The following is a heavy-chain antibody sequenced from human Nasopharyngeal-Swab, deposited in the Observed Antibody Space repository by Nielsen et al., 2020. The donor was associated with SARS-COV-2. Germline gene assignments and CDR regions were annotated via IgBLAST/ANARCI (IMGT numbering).Heavy chain of an antibody. Sequence: GESLKISCAASGFTFSSYGMHWVRQAPDKGLEWVAVISYDGSNKYYADSVKGRFTISRDNSKNTLYLQMNSLRAEDTAVYYCAKGSGTHYWRDAFDIWGQGTMVTVSS. CDR3: AKGSGTHYWRDAFDI. J-gene: IGHJ3*02. CDR2: ISYDGSNK. V-gene: IGHV3-30*18. D-gene: IGHD1-26*01. CDR1: GFTFSSYG.